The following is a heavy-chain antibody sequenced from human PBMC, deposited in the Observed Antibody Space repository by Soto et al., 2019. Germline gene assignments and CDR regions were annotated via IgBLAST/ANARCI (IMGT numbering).Heavy chain of an antibody. CDR3: ATRPPGAAWYGVFDY. CDR1: GGSISNYY. CDR2: VYNSGTT. D-gene: IGHD6-13*01. V-gene: IGHV4-59*01. Sequence: PSETLSLTCAVSGGSISNYYWSWIRQPPEKGPEWIGYVYNSGTTKYNPSLESRVTISLDTSKNQFSLKLNSVTAADTAVYYCATRPPGAAWYGVFDYWSPGILVTVSS. J-gene: IGHJ4*02.